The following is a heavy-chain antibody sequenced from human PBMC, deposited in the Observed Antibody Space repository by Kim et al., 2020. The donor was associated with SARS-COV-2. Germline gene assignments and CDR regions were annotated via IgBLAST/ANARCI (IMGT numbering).Heavy chain of an antibody. V-gene: IGHV3-48*02. J-gene: IGHJ4*02. D-gene: IGHD3-10*01. Sequence: VKGRFTISRDNAKNSLYLQMNSLRDEDTAVYYCARGSITMVRGSPYYFDYWGQGTLVTVSS. CDR3: ARGSITMVRGSPYYFDY.